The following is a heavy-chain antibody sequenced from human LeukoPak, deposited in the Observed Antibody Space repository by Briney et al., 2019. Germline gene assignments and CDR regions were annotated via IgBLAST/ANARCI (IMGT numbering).Heavy chain of an antibody. J-gene: IGHJ5*02. CDR3: ARDFTMIVVVRRTPVWFDP. D-gene: IGHD3-22*01. CDR1: GGSISSSSYY. V-gene: IGHV4-39*07. Sequence: SETLSLTCTVSGGSISSSSYYWGWIRQPPGKGLEWIGSIYYSGSTYYNPSLKSRVTISVDTSKNQFSLKLSSVTAADTAVYYCARDFTMIVVVRRTPVWFDPWGQGTLVTVSS. CDR2: IYYSGST.